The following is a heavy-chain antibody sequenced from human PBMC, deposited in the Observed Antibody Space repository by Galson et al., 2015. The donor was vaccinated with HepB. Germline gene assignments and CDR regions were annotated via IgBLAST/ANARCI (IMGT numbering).Heavy chain of an antibody. V-gene: IGHV3-9*01. CDR2: VSWDSGSI. J-gene: IGHJ4*02. CDR1: GFTFDNYA. Sequence: SLRLSCAASGFTFDNYAMQWVRLAPGKGLEWVAGVSWDSGSIGYVDSVRGRFTISRDSAKNSLYLQMSSLKTEDTALYYCAKAPGRVWGSLFDYWGQGTLVSVSS. CDR3: AKAPGRVWGSLFDY. D-gene: IGHD3-16*01.